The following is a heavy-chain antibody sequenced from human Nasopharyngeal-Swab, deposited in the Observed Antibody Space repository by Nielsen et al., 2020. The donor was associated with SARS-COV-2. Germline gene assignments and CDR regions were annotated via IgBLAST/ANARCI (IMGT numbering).Heavy chain of an antibody. CDR3: ARDGGIVVVVAATPFYYYGMDV. Sequence: SETLSLTCTVSGGSISSSSYYWGWIRQPPGKGLEWIGSFYYSGSTYYNPSLKSRVTISVDTSKNQFSLKLSSVTAADTAVYYCARDGGIVVVVAATPFYYYGMDVWGQGTTVTVSS. CDR1: GGSISSSSYY. J-gene: IGHJ6*02. D-gene: IGHD2-15*01. CDR2: FYYSGST. V-gene: IGHV4-39*02.